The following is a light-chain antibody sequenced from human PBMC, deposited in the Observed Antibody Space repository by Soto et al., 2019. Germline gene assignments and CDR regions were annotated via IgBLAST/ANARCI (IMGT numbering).Light chain of an antibody. Sequence: EIVLTQSPATLSLSPGERATLSCRASQSVSYFLSWYQQKPGQTPRLLIYDVSNRATGVPARFSGSGSETDFTLTISSLEPADFAVYYCQQRADWPRTFGQGTKVEIK. CDR2: DVS. J-gene: IGKJ1*01. CDR1: QSVSYF. V-gene: IGKV3-11*01. CDR3: QQRADWPRT.